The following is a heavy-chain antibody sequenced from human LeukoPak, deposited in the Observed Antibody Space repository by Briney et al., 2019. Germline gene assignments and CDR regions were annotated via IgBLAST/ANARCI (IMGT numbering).Heavy chain of an antibody. CDR3: ARDPVATSRFDY. D-gene: IGHD5-12*01. Sequence: GGSLRLSCAASGFPFSSYSMNWVRQAPGKGLEWVSYISNSASTIYYADSVTGRFTISRDNAKNSPYLQMNSLRDEDTAVYYCARDPVATSRFDYWGQGTLVTVSS. J-gene: IGHJ4*02. V-gene: IGHV3-48*02. CDR2: ISNSASTI. CDR1: GFPFSSYS.